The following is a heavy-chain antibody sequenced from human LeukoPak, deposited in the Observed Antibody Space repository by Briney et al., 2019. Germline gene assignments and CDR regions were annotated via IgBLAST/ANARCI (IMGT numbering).Heavy chain of an antibody. CDR3: AKDDYSNWYYYYGMDV. V-gene: IGHV3-30*18. D-gene: IGHD4-11*01. J-gene: IGHJ6*02. CDR1: GFTFSSYG. CDR2: ISYDGSNK. Sequence: GGSLRLSCAASGFTFSSYGMHWVRQAPGKGMEWVAVISYDGSNKYYADSVKGRFTISRDNSKNTLYLQMNSLRAEDTAVYYCAKDDYSNWYYYYGMDVWGQGTTVTVSS.